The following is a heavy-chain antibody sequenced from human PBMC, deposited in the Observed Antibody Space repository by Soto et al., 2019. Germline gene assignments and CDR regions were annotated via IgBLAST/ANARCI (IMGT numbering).Heavy chain of an antibody. J-gene: IGHJ4*02. CDR2: ISYDGSNK. V-gene: IGHV3-30*18. CDR1: GFTFSSYG. D-gene: IGHD2-15*01. CDR3: AKVGSCGGSCYPLGY. Sequence: ESGGGVVQPGRSLRLSCAASGFTFSSYGMHWVRQAPGKGLEWVAVISYDGSNKYYADSVKGRFTISRDNSKNTLYLQMNSLRAEDTAVYYCAKVGSCGGSCYPLGYWGQGTLVTVSS.